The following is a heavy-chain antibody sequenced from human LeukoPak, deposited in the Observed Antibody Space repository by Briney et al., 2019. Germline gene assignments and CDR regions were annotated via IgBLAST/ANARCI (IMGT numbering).Heavy chain of an antibody. CDR1: GFTVSSNY. Sequence: GGSLRLSCAASGFTVSSNYMSWVRQAPGKGLEWVSVIYSGGSTYYADSVKGRFTISRDNSKNTLYLQMNSLRAEDTAVYYCARGGNYYDILTGYYAWGQGTLVTVSS. V-gene: IGHV3-66*01. CDR2: IYSGGST. CDR3: ARGGNYYDILTGYYA. D-gene: IGHD3-9*01. J-gene: IGHJ5*02.